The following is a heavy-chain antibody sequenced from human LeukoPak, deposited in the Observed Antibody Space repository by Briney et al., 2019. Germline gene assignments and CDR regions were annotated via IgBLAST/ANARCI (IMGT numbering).Heavy chain of an antibody. V-gene: IGHV4-30-4*08. Sequence: PSETLSLTCTVSGGSISSGDYYWSWIRQPPGKGLEWIVYIYYSGSTYYNPSLKSRVTISVDTSKNQFSLKLSSVTAADTAVYYCAREYCSSTSCYTVTTSGTFDIWGQGTMVTVSS. CDR3: AREYCSSTSCYTVTTSGTFDI. J-gene: IGHJ3*02. CDR1: GGSISSGDYY. CDR2: IYYSGST. D-gene: IGHD2-2*02.